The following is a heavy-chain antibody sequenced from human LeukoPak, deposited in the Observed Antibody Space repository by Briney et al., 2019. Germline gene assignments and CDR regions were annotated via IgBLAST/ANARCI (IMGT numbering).Heavy chain of an antibody. CDR2: IQYTGTT. CDR3: ARTGGSFYFYYYMDV. CDR1: GGSIRSSSYN. Sequence: SETLSLTCTVSGGSIRSSSYNWGWIRQPPGKGLEWIGSIQYTGTTYYNPSLKSRVTISIDTSKNQFSLKLSSVTAADTAVCYCARTGGSFYFYYYMDVWGKGTTVTVSS. D-gene: IGHD3-10*01. J-gene: IGHJ6*03. V-gene: IGHV4-39*07.